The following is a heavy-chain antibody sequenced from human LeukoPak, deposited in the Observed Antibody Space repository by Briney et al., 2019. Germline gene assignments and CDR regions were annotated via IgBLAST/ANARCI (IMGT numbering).Heavy chain of an antibody. CDR1: GFTFNSHG. CDR3: TAEEFQVSHAFDI. D-gene: IGHD3-10*01. CDR2: ISYNGRNK. V-gene: IGHV3-30*19. J-gene: IGHJ3*02. Sequence: PGGSLRLSCAASGFTFNSHGMHWVRQAPGKGLEWVTFISYNGRNKYYGDSVKGRFTISRDNSKSTLYLQMNSLTAEDSAIYFCTAEEFQVSHAFDIWGQGTMVIVSS.